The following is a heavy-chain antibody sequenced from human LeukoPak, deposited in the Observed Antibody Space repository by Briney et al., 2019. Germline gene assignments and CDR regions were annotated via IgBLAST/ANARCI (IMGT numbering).Heavy chain of an antibody. J-gene: IGHJ4*02. D-gene: IGHD3-3*01. CDR2: IYSDGRR. CDR1: GFTVGSTY. CDR3: ARAYGFAEPNFDY. V-gene: IGHV3-53*01. Sequence: GGSLRLSCAASGFTVGSTYVSWVRQAPGKGLEWVSVIYSDGRRRYSDSVKGRFTISRDTSKNTLYLQMNSLRVEDTAVYYCARAYGFAEPNFDYWGQGTLVTVSS.